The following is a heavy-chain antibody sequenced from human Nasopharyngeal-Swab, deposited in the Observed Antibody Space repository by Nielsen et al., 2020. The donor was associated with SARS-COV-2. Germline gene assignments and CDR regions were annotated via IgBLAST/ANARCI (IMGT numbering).Heavy chain of an antibody. D-gene: IGHD3-10*01. Sequence: SETLSLTCTVSGGSISSGSYYWSWIRQPAGKGLEWIGRIYTSGSTNYNPSLKSRVTISVDTSKNQFSLKLSSVTAADTAVYYCARVSMVRGVINYYYGMDVWGQGTTVTVSS. J-gene: IGHJ6*02. V-gene: IGHV4-61*02. CDR1: GGSISSGSYY. CDR3: ARVSMVRGVINYYYGMDV. CDR2: IYTSGST.